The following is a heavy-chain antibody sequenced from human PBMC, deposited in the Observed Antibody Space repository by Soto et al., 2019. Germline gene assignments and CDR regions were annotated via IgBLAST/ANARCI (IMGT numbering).Heavy chain of an antibody. J-gene: IGHJ6*02. CDR2: ISSSGSTI. CDR1: GFSFSGYE. CDR3: ARDLFVVVPAAILWYYGMDV. V-gene: IGHV3-48*03. D-gene: IGHD2-2*02. Sequence: PGGSLRLSCAASGFSFSGYEMNWVRQSPGKGLEWVSYISSSGSTIYYADSVKGRFTISRDNAKNSLYLQMNSLRAEDTAVYYCARDLFVVVPAAILWYYGMDVWGQGTTVIVSS.